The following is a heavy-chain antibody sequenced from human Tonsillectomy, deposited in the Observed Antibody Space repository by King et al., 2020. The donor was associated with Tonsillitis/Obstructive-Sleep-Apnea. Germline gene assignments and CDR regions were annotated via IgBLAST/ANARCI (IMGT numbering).Heavy chain of an antibody. CDR3: ATLGDCSSTSCYGFDH. J-gene: IGHJ4*02. CDR2: IYHSGST. V-gene: IGHV4-4*02. Sequence: VQLQESGPGLVKPSGTLSLTCAVSGGSISSSNWWSWVRQPPGKGLEWIGEIYHSGSTNYNPSLKSRVTIPVDKSKNQFSLKLSLVTAADTAGYYCATLGDCSSTSCYGFDHWGQGTLVTVSS. D-gene: IGHD2-2*01. CDR1: GGSISSSNW.